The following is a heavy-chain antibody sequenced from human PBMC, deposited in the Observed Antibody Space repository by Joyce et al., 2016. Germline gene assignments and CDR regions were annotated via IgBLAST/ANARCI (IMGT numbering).Heavy chain of an antibody. J-gene: IGHJ3*02. V-gene: IGHV1-69*04. D-gene: IGHD2/OR15-2a*01. CDR2: SSHIVGVA. Sequence: VPLVQSGAEVKKPGSSVKVSCKVSGGNFYDYTITWVRQAPGQGLEWMGRSSHIVGVANYVRKFRGRVALTADKSTATAYLELNSLRLDDTAMFFCTRGRIEYSKTFNAYDIWGQGTMVTVSS. CDR1: GGNFYDYT. CDR3: TRGRIEYSKTFNAYDI.